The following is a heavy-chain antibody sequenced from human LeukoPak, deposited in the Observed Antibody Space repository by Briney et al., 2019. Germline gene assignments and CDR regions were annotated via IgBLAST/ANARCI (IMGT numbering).Heavy chain of an antibody. CDR1: GGSISSYY. Sequence: SLETLSLTCTVSGGSISSYYWSWIRQPPGKGLEWIGYIYYSGSTNYNPSLKSRVTISVDTSKNQFSLKLSSVTAADTAVYYCATQWLVGTGYGMDVWGQGTTVTVSS. V-gene: IGHV4-59*08. D-gene: IGHD6-19*01. J-gene: IGHJ6*02. CDR3: ATQWLVGTGYGMDV. CDR2: IYYSGST.